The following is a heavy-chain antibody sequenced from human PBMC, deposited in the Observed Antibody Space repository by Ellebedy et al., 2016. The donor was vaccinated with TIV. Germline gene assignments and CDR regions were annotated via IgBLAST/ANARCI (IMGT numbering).Heavy chain of an antibody. CDR1: GFTFSDYS. J-gene: IGHJ4*02. CDR3: AAGGGWLIEY. D-gene: IGHD6-19*01. CDR2: ISPGGFRT. V-gene: IGHV3-48*01. Sequence: GESLKISCGTSGFTFSDYSMNWVRQAPGKGLEWVSFISPGGFRTYHADSVKGRFTISRDNAKNSLYLQMNSLRAEDAAVYYCAAGGGWLIEYWGQGNMVAVSS.